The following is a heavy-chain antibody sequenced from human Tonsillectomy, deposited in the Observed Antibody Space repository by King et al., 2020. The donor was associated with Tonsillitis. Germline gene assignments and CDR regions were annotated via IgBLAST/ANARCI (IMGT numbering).Heavy chain of an antibody. J-gene: IGHJ3*02. CDR2: INSDGSST. CDR1: GFTFSSYW. V-gene: IGHV3-74*01. Sequence: VQLVESGGGLVQPGGSLRLSCAASGFTFSSYWMHWVRQVLGKGLVLISRINSDGSSTSYANSVKGRFTISRDNAKNTLYRQMNSLRAEDTAVYYCATGSGHAFDIWGEGTMVTVSS. CDR3: ATGSGHAFDI.